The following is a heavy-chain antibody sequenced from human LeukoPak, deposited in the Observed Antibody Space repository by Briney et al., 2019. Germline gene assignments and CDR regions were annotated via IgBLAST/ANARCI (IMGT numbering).Heavy chain of an antibody. CDR2: ISVSGAST. D-gene: IGHD6-13*01. V-gene: IGHV3-23*01. CDR3: ATDQESVSSSWLDY. J-gene: IGHJ4*02. Sequence: GGSLRLSCAASGLTFRSYAMSWVRQAPGKGLEWVSAISVSGASTHYADSVKGRLTISRDNSKNTLYLQMNTLRAEDTAVYYCATDQESVSSSWLDYWGQGTLVTVSS. CDR1: GLTFRSYA.